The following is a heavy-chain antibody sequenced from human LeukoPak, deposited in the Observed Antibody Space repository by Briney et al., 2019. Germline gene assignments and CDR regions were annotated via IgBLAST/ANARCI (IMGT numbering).Heavy chain of an antibody. CDR1: GFSFSVYW. Sequence: GGSLRLSCAASGFSFSVYWMHWVRQAPGKGPVWVSAISGSGGSTYYADSVKGRFTISRDNSKNTLYLQMNSLRAEDTAVYYCAKGLSGWYGGDYFDYWGQGTLVTVSS. D-gene: IGHD6-19*01. CDR3: AKGLSGWYGGDYFDY. V-gene: IGHV3-23*01. CDR2: ISGSGGST. J-gene: IGHJ4*02.